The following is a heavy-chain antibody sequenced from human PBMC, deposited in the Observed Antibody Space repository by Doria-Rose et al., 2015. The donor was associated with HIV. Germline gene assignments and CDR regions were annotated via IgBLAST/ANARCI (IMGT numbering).Heavy chain of an antibody. D-gene: IGHD3-3*01. CDR3: ARMGSYRELDY. Sequence: QVQLQESGPGLVKPSETLSLTRSVSGASVSSRGYYWNWIRQVPGKGLESLGYTYYAGTSDYSPSLKSRLNMAVDTSKNQFSLKLSFVTVADTAVYYCARMGSYRELDYWGQGALVIVSA. J-gene: IGHJ4*02. CDR1: GASVSSRGYY. CDR2: TYYAGTS. V-gene: IGHV4-31*03.